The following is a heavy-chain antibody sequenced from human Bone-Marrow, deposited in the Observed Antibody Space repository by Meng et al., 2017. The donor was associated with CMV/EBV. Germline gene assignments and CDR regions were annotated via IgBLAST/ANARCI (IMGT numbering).Heavy chain of an antibody. Sequence: SETLSLTCTVSGGSISSSSYYWGWIRQPPGKGLEWIGSIYYSGSTYYNPSLKSRVTISVDTSKNQFSLNLNSVTATDTAVYYCARHTIAFDPWGQGTLVTVSS. CDR1: GGSISSSSYY. CDR3: ARHTIAFDP. J-gene: IGHJ5*02. CDR2: IYYSGST. V-gene: IGHV4-39*01. D-gene: IGHD3-10*01.